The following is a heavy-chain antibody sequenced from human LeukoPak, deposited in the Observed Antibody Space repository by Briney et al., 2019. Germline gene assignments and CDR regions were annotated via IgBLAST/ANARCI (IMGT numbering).Heavy chain of an antibody. J-gene: IGHJ4*02. CDR2: IYYSGST. CDR3: ARLGTDDYVWGSYRIYFDY. D-gene: IGHD3-16*02. V-gene: IGHV4-59*01. Sequence: SVTLSLTCTVSGGSISSYYWSWIRQPPGKGLEWIGYIYYSGSTNYNPSLKSRVTISVDTSKNQFSLKLSSVTAADTAVYYCARLGTDDYVWGSYRIYFDYWGQGTLVTVSS. CDR1: GGSISSYY.